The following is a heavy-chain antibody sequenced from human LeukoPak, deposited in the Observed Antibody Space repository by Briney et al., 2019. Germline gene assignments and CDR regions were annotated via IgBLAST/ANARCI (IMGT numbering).Heavy chain of an antibody. CDR3: ARDNGEYEDV. J-gene: IGHJ6*04. Sequence: PGGSLRLSCEASGFTFSSYSMNWVRQAPGKGLEWVSSISSSSSYIYYADSVKGRFTISRDNAKNSLYLQMNSLRAEDTAVYYCARDNGEYEDVWGKGTTVTVSS. CDR1: GFTFSSYS. V-gene: IGHV3-21*01. CDR2: ISSSSSYI. D-gene: IGHD3-10*01.